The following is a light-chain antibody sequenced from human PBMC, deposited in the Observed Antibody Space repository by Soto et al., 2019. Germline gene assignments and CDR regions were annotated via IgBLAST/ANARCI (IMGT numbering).Light chain of an antibody. CDR1: SSDVGSYNL. J-gene: IGLJ1*01. CDR2: EGS. CDR3: CSYAGSSTSV. V-gene: IGLV2-23*01. Sequence: QAASVSGSPGQSITISCTGTSSDVGSYNLVSWYQQHPGKAPKLMIYEGSKRPSGVSNRFSGSKSGNTASLTISGLQAEDEADYYCCSYAGSSTSVFGTGTKVTVL.